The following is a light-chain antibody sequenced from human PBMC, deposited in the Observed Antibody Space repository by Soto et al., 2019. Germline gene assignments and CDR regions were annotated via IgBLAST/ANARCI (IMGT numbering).Light chain of an antibody. J-gene: IGKJ2*01. CDR1: QDISSS. V-gene: IGKV1-8*01. CDR3: QQYYTYPFT. Sequence: AIRMTQSPSSFSASTGDRVTITCRASQDISSSLAWYQQKPGRAPKLLIYSVFTLQSGVPSRFSGSGSGTDFTLTISCLQSEDFATYYCQQYYTYPFTFGQGTKLEIK. CDR2: SVF.